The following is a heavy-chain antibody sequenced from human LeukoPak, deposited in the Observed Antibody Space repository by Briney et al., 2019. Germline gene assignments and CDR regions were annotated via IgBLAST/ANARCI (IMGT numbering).Heavy chain of an antibody. V-gene: IGHV3-21*01. D-gene: IGHD2-21*01. CDR3: TRFESDFAYYYGMDV. J-gene: IGHJ6*02. CDR2: ISSKSEHI. Sequence: GGSLRLSCTASGFTFNVFSMNWIRQAPGKGLEWVSSISSKSEHILYSDSVKDRFTISRDNAKNSLYLQMNSLRVEDTAVYYCTRFESDFAYYYGMDVWGQGTTVTVSS. CDR1: GFTFNVFS.